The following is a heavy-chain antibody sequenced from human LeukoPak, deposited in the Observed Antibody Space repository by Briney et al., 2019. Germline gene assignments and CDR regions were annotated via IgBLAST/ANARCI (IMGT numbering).Heavy chain of an antibody. CDR1: GGSISSYY. CDR3: ARGYYYGSGSYGYYYGMDV. Sequence: PSETLSLTCTVSGGSISSYYWSWIRQPPGKGLEWIGYIYYSGSTNYNPSLKSRVTISVDTSKNQFSLKLSSVTAADTAVYYCARGYYYGSGSYGYYYGMDVWGQGTTVTVSS. V-gene: IGHV4-59*08. J-gene: IGHJ6*02. D-gene: IGHD3-10*01. CDR2: IYYSGST.